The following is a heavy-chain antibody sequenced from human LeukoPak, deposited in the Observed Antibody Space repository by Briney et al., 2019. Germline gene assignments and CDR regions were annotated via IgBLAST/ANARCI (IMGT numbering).Heavy chain of an antibody. CDR2: INPNSGGT. J-gene: IGHJ4*02. Sequence: ASVKISCKASGYTFTGYYMHWVRQAPGQGLEWMGWINPNSGGTNYAQKFQGRVTMTRDTSISTAYMELSGLRSDDTAVYYCARDLSGCYDFWSGYYPMYYFDYWGQGTLVTVSS. CDR3: ARDLSGCYDFWSGYYPMYYFDY. V-gene: IGHV1-2*02. D-gene: IGHD3-3*01. CDR1: GYTFTGYY.